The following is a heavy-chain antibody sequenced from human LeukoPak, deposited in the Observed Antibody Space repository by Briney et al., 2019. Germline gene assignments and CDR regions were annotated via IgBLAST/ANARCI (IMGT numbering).Heavy chain of an antibody. V-gene: IGHV6-1*01. D-gene: IGHD2-8*01. CDR1: GDSVSSYSVA. CDR2: TYYRSKWYN. CDR3: ARDAGRTNFDY. Sequence: SQTLSLTCAISGDSVSSYSVAWNWIRHSPSRGLEWLGRTYYRSKWYNDYAVSMKGRITVNPDTSKNQFSLQLNSVSPEDTAVYYCARDAGRTNFDYWGQGTPVTVSS. J-gene: IGHJ4*02.